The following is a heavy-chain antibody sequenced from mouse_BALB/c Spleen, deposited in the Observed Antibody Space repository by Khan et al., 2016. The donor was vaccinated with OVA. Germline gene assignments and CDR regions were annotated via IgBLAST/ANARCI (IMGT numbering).Heavy chain of an antibody. Sequence: QIQLVQSGPELKKPGETVKISCKASGYTLTDYGMNWVKQAPGKGLKWMGWINTYTGEATYADDFKGRFAFLLETSASTADLQINSLEAEETAAYFGTRSKGNYFFADWGKGTLCTVSA. J-gene: IGHJ3*01. CDR1: GYTLTDYG. CDR3: TRSKGNYFFAD. V-gene: IGHV9-3-1*01. CDR2: INTYTGEA. D-gene: IGHD2-1*01.